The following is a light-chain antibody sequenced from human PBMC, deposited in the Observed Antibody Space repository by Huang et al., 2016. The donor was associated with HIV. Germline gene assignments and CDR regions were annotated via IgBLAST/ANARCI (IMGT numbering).Light chain of an antibody. CDR3: HQYGSSKAT. J-gene: IGKJ1*01. CDR2: GWS. CDR1: KSVDSGY. Sequence: VLTQSPGSVSVSLGDRVTVSCRASKSVDSGYLAWYQQKAGQSHRLLVDGWSRRASGIPSRFSGSGSGIEFTLTIIRLAPEDFGVYYCHQYGSSKATFGQGTKVDI. V-gene: IGKV3-20*01.